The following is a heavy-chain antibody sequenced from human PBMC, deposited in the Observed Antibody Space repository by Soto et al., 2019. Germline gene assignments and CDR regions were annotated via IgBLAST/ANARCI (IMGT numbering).Heavy chain of an antibody. CDR3: ARPYFGVVTKIDY. Sequence: SETLSLTCTVSGGSFSGSDYYWGWIRQPPGKGLEWIGSIYYSGSAYYNPSLKSRATISVDTSTNQFSLKLSSVTAADTAVYYCARPYFGVVTKIDYWGQGTLVTVSS. J-gene: IGHJ4*02. CDR1: GGSFSGSDYY. V-gene: IGHV4-39*01. CDR2: IYYSGSA. D-gene: IGHD3-3*01.